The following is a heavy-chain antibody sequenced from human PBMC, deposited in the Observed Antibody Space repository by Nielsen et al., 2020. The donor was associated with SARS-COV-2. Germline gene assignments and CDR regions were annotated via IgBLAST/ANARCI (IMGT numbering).Heavy chain of an antibody. J-gene: IGHJ6*02. CDR2: IYYSGST. Sequence: SETLSLTCTVSGGSISSYYWSWIRQPPGKGLEWIGYIYYSGSTNYNPSLKSRVTISVDTSKNQFSLKLSSVTAADTAVYYCARVIAVAGAYYGMDVWGQGTTVTVSS. D-gene: IGHD6-19*01. CDR3: ARVIAVAGAYYGMDV. V-gene: IGHV4-59*01. CDR1: GGSISSYY.